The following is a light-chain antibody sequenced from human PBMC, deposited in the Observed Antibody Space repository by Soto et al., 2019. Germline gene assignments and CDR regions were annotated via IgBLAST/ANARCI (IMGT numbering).Light chain of an antibody. CDR2: DVS. V-gene: IGLV2-14*01. J-gene: IGLJ2*01. Sequence: QSALTQPASVSGSPGQSMTISCTGTSTDVGGYNYVSWYQQHPGKAPKLMIYDVSNRPSGVSNRFSGSKSGNTASLTISGLQAEDEADYYCSSYTSSSLGVVFGGGTKLTVL. CDR3: SSYTSSSLGVV. CDR1: STDVGGYNY.